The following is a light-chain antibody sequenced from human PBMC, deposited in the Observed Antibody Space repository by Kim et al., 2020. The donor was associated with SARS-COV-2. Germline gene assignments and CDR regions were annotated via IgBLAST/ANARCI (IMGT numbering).Light chain of an antibody. Sequence: DIQMTQSPSTLSASVGDRVTITCRASQSFSSWLAWYQQKPGKVPKLLIYKTSILESGVPSRFSGSGSGTEFTLTISSLQPDDFATYYCQQYNNFPSTFGQGTQLEIK. J-gene: IGKJ5*01. CDR2: KTS. CDR3: QQYNNFPST. V-gene: IGKV1-5*03. CDR1: QSFSSW.